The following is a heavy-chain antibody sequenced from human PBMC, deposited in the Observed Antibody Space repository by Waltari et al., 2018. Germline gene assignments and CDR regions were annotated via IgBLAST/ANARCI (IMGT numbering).Heavy chain of an antibody. CDR2: ISPSGDSV. J-gene: IGHJ1*01. V-gene: IGHV3-11*04. Sequence: QVQLVQSGGEVVDPGGSLRLSCAASGFIFSDTYMSWIRQAPGNGLEWIAYISPSGDSVQYADSVLARLTISRDNANNQLLLEMDSLTADDSAIDYCASNVGLQHCGQGTPVIVTT. CDR1: GFIFSDTY. D-gene: IGHD1-26*01. CDR3: ASNVGLQH.